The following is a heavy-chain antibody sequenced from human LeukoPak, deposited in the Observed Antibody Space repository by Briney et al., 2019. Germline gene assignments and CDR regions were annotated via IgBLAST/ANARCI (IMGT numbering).Heavy chain of an antibody. CDR1: GYTLTELS. D-gene: IGHD1-26*01. Sequence: ASVKVSCKVSGYTLTELSMHWVRQAPGKGLEWMGGFDPEDGETIYAQEFQGRVTMTEDTSTDTAYMELSSLRSEDTAVYYCATYIVGAIAFDIWGQGTMVTVSS. CDR3: ATYIVGAIAFDI. J-gene: IGHJ3*02. V-gene: IGHV1-24*01. CDR2: FDPEDGET.